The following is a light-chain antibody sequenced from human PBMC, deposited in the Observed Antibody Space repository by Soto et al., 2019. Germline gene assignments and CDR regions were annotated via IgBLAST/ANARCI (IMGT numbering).Light chain of an antibody. CDR1: SCDVGGYNY. V-gene: IGLV2-14*03. CDR2: DVS. Sequence: QSALTQPASVSGSPGQSITISCTGTSCDVGGYNYVSWYQHHPGKAPKLMIYDVSNRPSGVSNRFSGSKSGNTASLTISGLQAADEADYYCSSYTSSDTWVFGGGTKLTVL. CDR3: SSYTSSDTWV. J-gene: IGLJ3*02.